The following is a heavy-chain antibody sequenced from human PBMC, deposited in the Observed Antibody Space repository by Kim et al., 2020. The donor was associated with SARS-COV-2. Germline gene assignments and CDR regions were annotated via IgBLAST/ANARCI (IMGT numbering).Heavy chain of an antibody. CDR2: INPDGSDK. V-gene: IGHV3-7*01. CDR3: TRAEI. J-gene: IGHJ4*02. CDR1: GFTFRTQW. Sequence: GGSLRLSCAASGFTFRTQWMSWVRQAPGKGLEWVANINPDGSDKSYVDSVKGRFTISRDNGENSLYLQMGNLRAEDTAVYYCTRAEIWGQGTLVIVSA.